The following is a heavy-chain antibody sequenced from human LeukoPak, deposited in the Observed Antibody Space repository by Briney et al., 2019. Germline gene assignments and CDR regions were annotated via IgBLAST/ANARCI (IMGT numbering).Heavy chain of an antibody. CDR3: ARDRAITIFGVVISAGYFDY. Sequence: KPSETLSLTCTVSGGSISSYYWSWIRQPPGKGLEWIGYIYYSGGTNYNPSLKSRVTISVDTSKNQFSLKLSSVTAADTAVYYWARDRAITIFGVVISAGYFDYWGQGTLVTVSS. V-gene: IGHV4-59*01. J-gene: IGHJ4*02. CDR1: GGSISSYY. D-gene: IGHD3-3*01. CDR2: IYYSGGT.